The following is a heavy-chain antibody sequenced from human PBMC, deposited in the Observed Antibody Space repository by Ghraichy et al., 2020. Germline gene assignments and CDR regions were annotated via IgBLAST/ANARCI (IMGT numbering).Heavy chain of an antibody. CDR3: ANPTGGLSSFDY. J-gene: IGHJ4*02. CDR2: ISGSGGST. V-gene: IGHV3-23*01. Sequence: LSLTCAASGFTFTSFAMSWVRQAPGKGLEWVSRISGSGGSTDYADSVKGRFTISRDNSKNTLYLQMESLRLEDTAVYYCANPTGGLSSFDYWGQGTLVTVSS. CDR1: GFTFTSFA. D-gene: IGHD4-11*01.